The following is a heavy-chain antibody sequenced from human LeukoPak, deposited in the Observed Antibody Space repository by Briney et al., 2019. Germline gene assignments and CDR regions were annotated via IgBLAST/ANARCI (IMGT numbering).Heavy chain of an antibody. V-gene: IGHV1-2*02. D-gene: IGHD3-16*01. J-gene: IGHJ1*01. CDR3: ARDEPELGEEVFQQ. CDR2: INPNICDT. Sequence: ASVKVSFKASGYTFTGYNMHWLRQSPGQRLEWMLWINPNICDTNYAQNIQGIITMTTNTSITTAYIDLIRLRSDTTAVNYCARDEPELGEEVFQQWGQGTVVSVS. CDR1: GYTFTGYN.